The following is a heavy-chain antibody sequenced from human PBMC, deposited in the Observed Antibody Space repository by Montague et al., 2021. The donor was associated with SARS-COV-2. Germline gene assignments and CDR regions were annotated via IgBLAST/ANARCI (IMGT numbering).Heavy chain of an antibody. Sequence: SETLSLTCTVSGASISSSYFRWIRQPPGTGLGWTGLIYLSGSNYSNPFPKTGAPIPVDTSKNQSSLTLRSLTAADTAVYYCTRAPVAHITIFGVVTSFDYWGQRALDPVSP. CDR1: GASISSSY. V-gene: IGHV4-59*01. J-gene: IGHJ4*02. CDR3: TRAPVAHITIFGVVTSFDY. CDR2: IYLSGSN. D-gene: IGHD3-3*01.